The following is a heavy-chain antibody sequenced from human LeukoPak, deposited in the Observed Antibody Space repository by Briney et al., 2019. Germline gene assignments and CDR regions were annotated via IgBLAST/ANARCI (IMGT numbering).Heavy chain of an antibody. CDR2: LTGSGGST. V-gene: IGHV3-23*01. D-gene: IGHD2-15*01. CDR1: GFTFNNYA. Sequence: GGSLRLSCAASGFTFNNYAMSWVRQAPGKGLEWVSSLTGSGGSTYYADSVKGRFTISRDNSKNTLYLQMNSLRVEDTAVYYCAKDTVLVIVAGYYFDSWGQGSLVIVSS. J-gene: IGHJ4*02. CDR3: AKDTVLVIVAGYYFDS.